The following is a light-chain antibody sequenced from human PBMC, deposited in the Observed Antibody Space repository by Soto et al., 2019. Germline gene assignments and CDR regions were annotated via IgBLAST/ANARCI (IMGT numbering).Light chain of an antibody. CDR3: QQYGSSPLT. V-gene: IGKV3-20*01. CDR1: QSVSNNY. J-gene: IGKJ4*01. Sequence: IVLTQSPGTLSLSPGERPTLSWKASQSVSNNYLAWYQQKPGQAPRLLSYGASNRATGIPDRFSGSGSGTDFTLTISRLEPEDFAVYYCQQYGSSPLTFGGGTKVDIK. CDR2: GAS.